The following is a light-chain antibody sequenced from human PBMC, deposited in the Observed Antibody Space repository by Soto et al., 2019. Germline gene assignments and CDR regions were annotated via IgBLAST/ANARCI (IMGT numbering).Light chain of an antibody. Sequence: QSVLTQPASVSGSLGQSITVSCTGTTRDIAGYNYISWYQQLPGKAPKLMIYQVTIRPSGISNRFSGSKSGNTASLTISGLQAEDEADYYCSAYAGSNNFVFXSGTKVTVL. V-gene: IGLV2-14*01. J-gene: IGLJ1*01. CDR2: QVT. CDR1: TRDIAGYNY. CDR3: SAYAGSNNFV.